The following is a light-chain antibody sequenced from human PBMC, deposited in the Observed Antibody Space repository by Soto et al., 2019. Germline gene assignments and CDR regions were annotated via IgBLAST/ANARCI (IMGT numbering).Light chain of an antibody. CDR1: SSDVGGYNY. Sequence: QSVLTQPRAVSGSPGQSVTISCTGTSSDVGGYNYVSWYQQHPGKAPKLMIYDVSKRPSGVPDRFSGSKSGHTASLTISGLQDEDEADYYCCSSAGSYTSVFGGGTKLTVL. CDR2: DVS. V-gene: IGLV2-11*01. CDR3: CSSAGSYTSV. J-gene: IGLJ3*02.